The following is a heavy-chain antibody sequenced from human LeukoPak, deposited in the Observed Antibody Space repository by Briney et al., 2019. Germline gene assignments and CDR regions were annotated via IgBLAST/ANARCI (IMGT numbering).Heavy chain of an antibody. V-gene: IGHV3-21*01. CDR3: ARVTEAPYYFDY. Sequence: GGSLRLSCAASGFTFSNYDMNWVRQAPGKGLEWVSSISSSSSYIYYADSVKGRFTISRDNAKNSLYLQMNSLRAEDTAVYYCARVTEAPYYFDYWGQGALVTVSS. CDR1: GFTFSNYD. CDR2: ISSSSSYI. J-gene: IGHJ4*02.